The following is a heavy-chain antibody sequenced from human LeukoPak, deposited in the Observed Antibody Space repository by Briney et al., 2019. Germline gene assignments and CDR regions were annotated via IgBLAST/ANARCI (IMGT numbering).Heavy chain of an antibody. V-gene: IGHV4-34*01. CDR2: INHSGST. CDR3: ARVMYYYDSSGYYYCAFDI. J-gene: IGHJ3*02. Sequence: SETLSLTCAVYGGSFSGYYWSWIRQPPGKGLEWIGEINHSGSTNYNPSLKSRVTISVDTSKNQFSLKLSSVTAADTAVYYCARVMYYYDSSGYYYCAFDIWGQGTMVTVSS. CDR1: GGSFSGYY. D-gene: IGHD3-22*01.